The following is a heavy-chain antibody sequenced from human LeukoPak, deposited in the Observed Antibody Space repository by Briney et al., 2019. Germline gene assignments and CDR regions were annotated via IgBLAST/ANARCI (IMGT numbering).Heavy chain of an antibody. CDR2: ISGSGGST. V-gene: IGHV3-23*01. CDR1: RFTFSSYA. D-gene: IGHD6-19*01. J-gene: IGHJ3*02. Sequence: GGSLRLSCAASRFTFSSYAMSWVPQAPGKGLEWVSAISGSGGSTYYADSVKGRFTISRDNSKNTLYLQMNSLRAEDTAVYYCAKDRSAHWLANDAFDIWGQGTMVTVCS. CDR3: AKDRSAHWLANDAFDI.